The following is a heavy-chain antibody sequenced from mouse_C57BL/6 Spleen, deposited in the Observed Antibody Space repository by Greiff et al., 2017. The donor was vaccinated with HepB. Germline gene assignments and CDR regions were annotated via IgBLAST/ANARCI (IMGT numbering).Heavy chain of an antibody. Sequence: EVQVVESGEGLVKPGGSLKLSCAASGFTFSSYAMSWVRQTPEKRLEWVAYISSGGDYIYYADTVKGRFTISRDNARNTLYLQMSSLKSEDTAMYYCTRGIYYYYAMDYWGQGTSVTVSS. V-gene: IGHV5-9-1*02. CDR1: GFTFSSYA. J-gene: IGHJ4*01. D-gene: IGHD1-1*01. CDR2: ISSGGDYI. CDR3: TRGIYYYYAMDY.